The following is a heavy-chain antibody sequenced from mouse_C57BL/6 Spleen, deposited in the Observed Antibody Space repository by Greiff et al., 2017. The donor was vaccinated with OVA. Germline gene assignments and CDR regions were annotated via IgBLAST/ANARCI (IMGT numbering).Heavy chain of an antibody. V-gene: IGHV1-54*01. D-gene: IGHD1-1*01. CDR3: ARNYYGSSPGFAY. CDR2: INPGSGGT. J-gene: IGHJ3*01. Sequence: VQLQQSGAELVRPGTSVKVSCKASGYAFTNYLIAWVKQRPGQGLEWIGVINPGSGGTNYNEKFKGKATLTADKSSSTAYMQLSSLTSEDSAVYCCARNYYGSSPGFAYWGQGTLVTVSA. CDR1: GYAFTNYL.